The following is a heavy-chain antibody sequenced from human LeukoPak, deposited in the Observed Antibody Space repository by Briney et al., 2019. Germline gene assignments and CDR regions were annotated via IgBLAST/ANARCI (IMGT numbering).Heavy chain of an antibody. Sequence: SVKVSCKASGGTFSSYAISWVRQAPGQGLEWIGGIIPIFGTANYAQKFQGRVTITTDESTSTAYMELSSLRSEDTAVYYCARVYCSSTSCYNYYYYYMDVWGKGTTVTVSS. CDR2: IIPIFGTA. D-gene: IGHD2-2*02. J-gene: IGHJ6*03. CDR1: GGTFSSYA. V-gene: IGHV1-69*05. CDR3: ARVYCSSTSCYNYYYYYMDV.